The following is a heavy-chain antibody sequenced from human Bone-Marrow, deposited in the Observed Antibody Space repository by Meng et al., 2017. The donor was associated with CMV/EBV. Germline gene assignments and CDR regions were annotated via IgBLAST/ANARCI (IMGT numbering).Heavy chain of an antibody. CDR2: ISSSSTI. CDR1: GFTFSSYS. Sequence: GESLKISCAASGFTFSSYSMNWVRQAPGKGLEWVSYISSSSTIYYADSVKGRFTISRDNAKNSLYLQMNSLRAEDTAVYYCARDPPDSSGYFDYWGQGTLVTVSS. V-gene: IGHV3-48*04. D-gene: IGHD3-22*01. CDR3: ARDPPDSSGYFDY. J-gene: IGHJ4*02.